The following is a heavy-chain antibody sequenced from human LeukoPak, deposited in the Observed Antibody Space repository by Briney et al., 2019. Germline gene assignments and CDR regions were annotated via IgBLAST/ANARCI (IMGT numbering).Heavy chain of an antibody. D-gene: IGHD4-17*01. CDR1: GFTFSTYA. Sequence: PGGSLRLSCAASGFTFSTYAMSWVRQIPGKGLEWVSAISGSDDGTYYADSVKGRFTISRDNSKNTLYLQMNSLRAEDTAVYYCAKLLNDYGDYYFDYWGQGTLVTVSS. J-gene: IGHJ4*02. CDR2: ISGSDDGT. CDR3: AKLLNDYGDYYFDY. V-gene: IGHV3-23*01.